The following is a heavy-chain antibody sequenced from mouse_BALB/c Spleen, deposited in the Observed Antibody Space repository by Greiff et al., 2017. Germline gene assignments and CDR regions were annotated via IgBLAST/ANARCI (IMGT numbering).Heavy chain of an antibody. D-gene: IGHD2-3*01. CDR1: GFTFSSYG. V-gene: IGHV5-6-3*01. J-gene: IGHJ2*01. CDR2: INSNGGST. CDR3: ARDDGYFDY. Sequence: EVQLQESGGGLVQPGGSLKLSCAASGFTFSSYGMSWVRQTPDKRLELVATINSNGGSTYYPDSVKGRFTISRDNAKNTLYLQMSSLKSEDTAMYYCARDDGYFDYWGQGTTLTVSS.